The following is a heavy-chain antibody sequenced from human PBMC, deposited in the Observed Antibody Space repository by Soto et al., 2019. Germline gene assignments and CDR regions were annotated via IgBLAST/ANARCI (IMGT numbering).Heavy chain of an antibody. CDR2: IYPVDSNT. CDR3: ARKEYNFDGNSFGY. V-gene: IGHV5-51*01. CDR1: GYSFTNYW. Sequence: PGESLKISCKASGYSFTNYWIGWVRQMSGKGLEWMGVIYPVDSNTKFSPSFQGQVTMSVDNSISTEYLHWISLKASDTAIYYCARKEYNFDGNSFGYWGQGTLVTVSS. D-gene: IGHD3-9*01. J-gene: IGHJ4*02.